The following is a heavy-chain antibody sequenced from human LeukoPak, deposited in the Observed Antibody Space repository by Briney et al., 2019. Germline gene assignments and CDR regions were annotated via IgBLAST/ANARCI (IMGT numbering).Heavy chain of an antibody. Sequence: SHTLSLTCAISGDSGSSNNAAWNWIRISQSRGLERLGRTYYKSNGYYHYAVSVKSRITIKPDTSKNRFSLQLNFVTPADTAVYYCVRSHNVDIDYWGQGTLVTVSS. J-gene: IGHJ4*02. CDR2: TYYKSNGYY. CDR3: VRSHNVDIDY. CDR1: GDSGSSNNAA. V-gene: IGHV6-1*01. D-gene: IGHD5-12*01.